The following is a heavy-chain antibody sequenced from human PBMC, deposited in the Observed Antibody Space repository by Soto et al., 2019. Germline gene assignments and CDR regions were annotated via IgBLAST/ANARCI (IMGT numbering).Heavy chain of an antibody. D-gene: IGHD4-17*01. CDR1: GFTFSSYG. CDR3: AKRTIYYGDNEDYFHY. Sequence: GSLRLSCAASGFTFSSYGMGWVRQAPGKGLEWVSTLSGSGGSTYYADSVKGRFTISRDNSKNTLYLQMNSLRADDTAVYYCAKRTIYYGDNEDYFHYWGQGTLVTVSS. CDR2: LSGSGGST. V-gene: IGHV3-23*01. J-gene: IGHJ4*02.